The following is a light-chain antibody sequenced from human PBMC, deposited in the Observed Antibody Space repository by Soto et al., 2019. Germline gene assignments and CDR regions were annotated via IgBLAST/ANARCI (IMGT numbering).Light chain of an antibody. CDR1: QALSNY. V-gene: IGKV1-5*01. CDR2: DVS. Sequence: DIHLTQSPSVLSAFVGDTVTITCRASQALSNYLAWYQQKPGKAPKVMIYDVSNLESAVPSRFSGGAYGTEFNLTISSLQPDDFATYYCQHYNSYLWTFGQGTKVDIK. CDR3: QHYNSYLWT. J-gene: IGKJ1*01.